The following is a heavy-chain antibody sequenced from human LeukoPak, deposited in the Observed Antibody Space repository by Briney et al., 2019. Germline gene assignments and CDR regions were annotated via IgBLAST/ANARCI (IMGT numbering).Heavy chain of an antibody. CDR2: ISSSGSTI. J-gene: IGHJ4*02. D-gene: IGHD3-10*01. CDR3: ARNLLLWFGEPRGGFDY. CDR1: GFTFSSYE. Sequence: GGSLRLSCAASGFTFSSYEMNWVRQAPGKGLEWVSYISSSGSTIYYADSVKGRFTISRDNAKNSLYLQVNSLRAEDTAVYYCARNLLLWFGEPRGGFDYWGQGTLVTVSS. V-gene: IGHV3-48*03.